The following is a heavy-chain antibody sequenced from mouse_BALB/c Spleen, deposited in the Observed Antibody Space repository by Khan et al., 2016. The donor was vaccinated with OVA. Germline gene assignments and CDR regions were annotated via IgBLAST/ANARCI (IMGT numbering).Heavy chain of an antibody. D-gene: IGHD1-1*01. CDR1: GFSLTRYG. Sequence: QVQLKESGPGLVAPSQSLSITCTISGFSLTRYGVHWVRQPPGKGLEWLVMIWSDGRTTYNSALKSRLSISKDNSKSQVLIKMNRVQTDDTDMYYCAKGIYYYGSHLFDYWGQGTTLTVSS. CDR3: AKGIYYYGSHLFDY. V-gene: IGHV2-6-1*01. J-gene: IGHJ2*01. CDR2: IWSDGRT.